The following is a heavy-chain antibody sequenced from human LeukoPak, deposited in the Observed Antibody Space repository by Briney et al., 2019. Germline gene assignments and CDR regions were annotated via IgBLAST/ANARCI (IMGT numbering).Heavy chain of an antibody. CDR3: ARRGAVGATEFDY. Sequence: GGSLRLSCAASGFTFSSYAMTWVRQAPGKGLEWVSAITNSADTTYYADSVKGQFTISRGNSKNTLYLQMNRLRAEDTAVYYCARRGAVGATEFDYWGQGTLVSVSS. CDR2: ITNSADTT. CDR1: GFTFSSYA. V-gene: IGHV3-23*01. D-gene: IGHD1-26*01. J-gene: IGHJ4*02.